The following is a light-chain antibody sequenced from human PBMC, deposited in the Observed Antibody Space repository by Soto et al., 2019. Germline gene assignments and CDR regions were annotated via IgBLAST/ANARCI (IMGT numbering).Light chain of an antibody. CDR1: SSNIGSNT. CDR2: SDT. J-gene: IGLJ1*01. CDR3: AAWDDRLNGAL. Sequence: QSVLTQPPSASGTPGQRVTMSCSGGSSNIGSNTVSWYQHLPGTAPQLLIYSDTQRALGVADRFSGSKSGTSASLAISGLQSDDEADYYCAAWDDRLNGALFGTGTKLTVL. V-gene: IGLV1-44*01.